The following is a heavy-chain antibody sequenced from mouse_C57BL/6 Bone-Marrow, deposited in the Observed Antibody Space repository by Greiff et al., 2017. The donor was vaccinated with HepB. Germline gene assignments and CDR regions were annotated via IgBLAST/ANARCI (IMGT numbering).Heavy chain of an antibody. J-gene: IGHJ3*01. Sequence: QVQLQQSGAELARPGASVKLSCKASGYTFTSYGISWVKQRTGQGLEWIGEIYPRSGNTYYNEKFKGKATLTADKSSSTAYMELRSLTSEDSAVYFCARRIDDYDSAWFAYWGQGTLVTVSA. D-gene: IGHD2-4*01. CDR2: IYPRSGNT. V-gene: IGHV1-81*01. CDR1: GYTFTSYG. CDR3: ARRIDDYDSAWFAY.